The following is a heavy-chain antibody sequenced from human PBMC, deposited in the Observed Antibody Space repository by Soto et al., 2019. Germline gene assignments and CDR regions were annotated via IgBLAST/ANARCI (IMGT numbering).Heavy chain of an antibody. CDR2: INTGNGTT. J-gene: IGHJ4*02. CDR3: ASNAFDY. V-gene: IGHV1-3*04. Sequence: QVQFLQSGAEVKKPGASVKVSCKTSGYIFTNYPIHWVRQAPGRGLEWVAWINTGNGTTRYSPRLQGRVSLRTDTSASTAYMELTRLRFEYTAVYYCASNAFDYWGQGTLVAVSP. CDR1: GYIFTNYP.